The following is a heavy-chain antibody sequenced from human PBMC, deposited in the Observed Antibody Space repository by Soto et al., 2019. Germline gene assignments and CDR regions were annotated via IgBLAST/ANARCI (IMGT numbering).Heavy chain of an antibody. D-gene: IGHD6-13*01. J-gene: IGHJ6*02. Sequence: GGSLRLSCAASGFTFSSYAMSWVRQAPGKGLEWVSAISGSGGSTYYADSVKGRFTISRDNSKNTLYLQMNSLRAEDTAVYYCAKAGSSSWLISKIDYYYYYGMDVWGQGTTVTVSS. CDR2: ISGSGGST. CDR1: GFTFSSYA. V-gene: IGHV3-23*01. CDR3: AKAGSSSWLISKIDYYYYYGMDV.